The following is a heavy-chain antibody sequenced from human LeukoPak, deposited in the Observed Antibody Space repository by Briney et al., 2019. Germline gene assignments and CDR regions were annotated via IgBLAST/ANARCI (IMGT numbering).Heavy chain of an antibody. CDR1: GLMFSTSG. J-gene: IGHJ4*02. CDR2: IQYDGSEI. V-gene: IGHV3-30*02. CDR3: AKGKCSSNSCYVFDY. Sequence: GGSLRLSCAASGLMFSTSGMHWVRQAPGKGLEWVAFIQYDGSEIYYADSLKGRFTISRDNSKNTLYLQMNSLRAEDTAVYYCAKGKCSSNSCYVFDYWGQGTLVTVSS. D-gene: IGHD2-2*01.